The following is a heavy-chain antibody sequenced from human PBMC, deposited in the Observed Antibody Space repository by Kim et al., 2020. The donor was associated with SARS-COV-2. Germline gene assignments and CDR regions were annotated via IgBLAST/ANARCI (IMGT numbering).Heavy chain of an antibody. D-gene: IGHD4-17*01. J-gene: IGHJ4*02. Sequence: YCADAVKGRLTIARDNSKETVYLQMNSLRIEDTAVCYCAKTGKGAYGDFWGQGTLVTVSP. V-gene: IGHV3-30*02. CDR3: AKTGKGAYGDF.